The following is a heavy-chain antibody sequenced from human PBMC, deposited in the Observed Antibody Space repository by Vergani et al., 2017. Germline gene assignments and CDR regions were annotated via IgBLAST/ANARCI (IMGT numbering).Heavy chain of an antibody. CDR2: TWYDGNNK. D-gene: IGHD1-14*01. J-gene: IGHJ5*02. V-gene: IGHV3-33*01. CDR1: GFTFNQYG. CDR3: TRDLRLLYNRFDP. Sequence: QVQLLESGGGVVQPGRSLRLSCAASGFTFNQYGMHWVRQAPGKGLEWLAVTWYDGNNKQYADSVKGRFTISRDNSKSTMYLQMNSLGDEDTCVYYCTRDLRLLYNRFDPWGQGPLVTVSS.